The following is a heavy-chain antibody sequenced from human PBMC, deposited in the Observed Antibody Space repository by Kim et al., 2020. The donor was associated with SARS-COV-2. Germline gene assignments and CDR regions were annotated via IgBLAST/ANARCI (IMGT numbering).Heavy chain of an antibody. J-gene: IGHJ6*02. CDR3: AKDAAAAGSHYYYYGMDV. V-gene: IGHV3-30*18. D-gene: IGHD6-13*01. CDR2: ISYDGSNK. Sequence: GGSLRLSCAASGFTFSSYGMHWVRQAPGKGLEWVAVISYDGSNKYYADSVKGRFTISRDNSKNTLYLQMNSLRAEDTAVYYCAKDAAAAGSHYYYYGMDVWGQGTTVTVSS. CDR1: GFTFSSYG.